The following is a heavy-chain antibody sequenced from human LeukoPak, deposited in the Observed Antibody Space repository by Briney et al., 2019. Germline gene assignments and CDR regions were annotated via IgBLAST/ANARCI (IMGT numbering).Heavy chain of an antibody. D-gene: IGHD6-6*01. CDR2: INQDESEK. Sequence: GGSLRLSCAASGFTFRSYWMSWVRQAPGKGLEWVANINQDESEKYYVDSVKGRFTISRDNAKNSLYLQMNSLRAEDTAVYYCARDSSDFDYWGQGTLVTVSS. CDR3: ARDSSDFDY. J-gene: IGHJ4*02. V-gene: IGHV3-7*01. CDR1: GFTFRSYW.